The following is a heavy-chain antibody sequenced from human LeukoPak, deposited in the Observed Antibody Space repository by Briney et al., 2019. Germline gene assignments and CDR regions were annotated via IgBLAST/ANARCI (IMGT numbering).Heavy chain of an antibody. Sequence: SETLSLTCTVSGGSISSGSYYWSWIRQPAGKGLEWIGRIYPSGTSNANPSLKSRVTMSLDTSKNQLSLKLTSVTAADTAVYYCAREESSGYYFPFDYWGQGTLVTVSS. CDR3: AREESSGYYFPFDY. CDR2: IYPSGTS. J-gene: IGHJ4*02. D-gene: IGHD3-22*01. CDR1: GGSISSGSYY. V-gene: IGHV4-61*02.